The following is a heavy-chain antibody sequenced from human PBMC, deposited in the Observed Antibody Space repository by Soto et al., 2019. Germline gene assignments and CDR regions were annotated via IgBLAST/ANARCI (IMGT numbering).Heavy chain of an antibody. Sequence: ASVKVSCKASGYTFTGYYMHWVRQAPGQGLEWMGWINPNSGGTNYAQKFQGWVTMTRDTSISTAYMELSRLRSDDTAVYYCARGGQLHTTPYYYGMDVWGQGTTVTVYS. D-gene: IGHD1-26*01. CDR2: INPNSGGT. CDR1: GYTFTGYY. CDR3: ARGGQLHTTPYYYGMDV. V-gene: IGHV1-2*04. J-gene: IGHJ6*02.